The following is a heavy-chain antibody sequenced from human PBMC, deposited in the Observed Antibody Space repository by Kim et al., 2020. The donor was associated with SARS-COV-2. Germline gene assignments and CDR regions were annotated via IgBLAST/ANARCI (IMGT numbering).Heavy chain of an antibody. CDR2: IYYGGTS. Sequence: SETLSLTCTVSGGSISTTSYYWGWIRQPPGKGLEWIGSIYYGGTSYYNPSLKSRLTISVDTSENQFSLKMSSVTAADTAVYYCARSYISGWYFAYCGQGT. CDR1: GGSISTTSYY. V-gene: IGHV4-39*01. D-gene: IGHD6-19*01. CDR3: ARSYISGWYFAY. J-gene: IGHJ4*02.